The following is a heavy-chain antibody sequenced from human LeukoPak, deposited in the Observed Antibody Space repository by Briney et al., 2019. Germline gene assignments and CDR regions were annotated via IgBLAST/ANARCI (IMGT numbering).Heavy chain of an antibody. CDR1: GGSISSSSYY. D-gene: IGHD1-26*01. V-gene: IGHV4-39*01. Sequence: SDTLSLTCTVSGGSISSSSYYWGWIRQTPGKGLEWIGSIYYGGNTYYNPSLKSRVTVSVDTSKNQFSLKLSSVTAADTAVYFCARQHGSKPYWFDPWGQGTLVTVSS. CDR2: IYYGGNT. J-gene: IGHJ5*02. CDR3: ARQHGSKPYWFDP.